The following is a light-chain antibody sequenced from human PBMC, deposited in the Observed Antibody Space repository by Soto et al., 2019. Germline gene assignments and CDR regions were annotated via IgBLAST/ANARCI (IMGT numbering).Light chain of an antibody. V-gene: IGLV2-14*01. CDR1: SSDVGGYNF. CDR3: SSYRTSSELDV. CDR2: EVA. J-gene: IGLJ1*01. Sequence: QSVLTQPASVSGSPGQSITISCTGTSSDVGGYNFVSWYQHHPGKAPKLIIYEVANRPSGVSNRFSGSKSGNTASLTISGVRAEDEADYYCSSYRTSSELDVFGTGTKVTVL.